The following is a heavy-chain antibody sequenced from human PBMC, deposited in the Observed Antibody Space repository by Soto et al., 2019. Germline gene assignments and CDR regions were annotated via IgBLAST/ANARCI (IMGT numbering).Heavy chain of an antibody. V-gene: IGHV4-31*03. CDR1: GGSISSGGYY. D-gene: IGHD3-10*01. Sequence: QVQLQESGPGLVKPSQTLSLTCTVSGGSISSGGYYWSWIRQHPGKGLEWIGYIYYSGSTYYNPSLKRRXXIXVXXSKNQFSLKLSSVTAADTAVYYCARDRYGLSGIDYWGQGTLVTVSS. J-gene: IGHJ4*02. CDR2: IYYSGST. CDR3: ARDRYGLSGIDY.